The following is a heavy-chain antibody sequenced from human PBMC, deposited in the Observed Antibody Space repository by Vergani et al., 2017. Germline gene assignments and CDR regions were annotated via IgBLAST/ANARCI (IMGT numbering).Heavy chain of an antibody. D-gene: IGHD6-19*01. V-gene: IGHV1-2*02. CDR1: GYTFTGYY. Sequence: QVQLVQSGAEVKKPGASVKVSCKASGYTFTGYYMHWVRQAPGQGLEWMGWINPSSGGTNYAQKFQGRVTMTRDTSISTAYMELSRLRSDETAVYYCARGQWLPTLSFDYWGQGTLVTVSS. CDR2: INPSSGGT. CDR3: ARGQWLPTLSFDY. J-gene: IGHJ4*02.